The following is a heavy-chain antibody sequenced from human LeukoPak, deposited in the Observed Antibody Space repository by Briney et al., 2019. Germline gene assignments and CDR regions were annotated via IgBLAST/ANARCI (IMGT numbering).Heavy chain of an antibody. D-gene: IGHD2-15*01. V-gene: IGHV1-2*02. CDR2: INPNSGGT. CDR3: ARDQGVVVAATLGWFDP. Sequence: ASVKVSCKTSGYTFTGYYMHWVRQAPGQGLEWMGCINPNSGGTNYAQKFQGRVTMTRDASITTAYVEMSRLRSDDTAVYYCARDQGVVVAATLGWFDPWGQGTLVTVSS. J-gene: IGHJ5*02. CDR1: GYTFTGYY.